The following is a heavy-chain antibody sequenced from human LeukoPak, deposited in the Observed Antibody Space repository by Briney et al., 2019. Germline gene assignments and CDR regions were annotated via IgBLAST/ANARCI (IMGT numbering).Heavy chain of an antibody. CDR3: VKGVDTTMYDAFDI. CDR2: ISSNGGST. CDR1: GFTFSNYA. J-gene: IGHJ3*02. Sequence: GGSLRLSCSVSGFTFSNYAMHWVRQAPGKGLEYVSTISSNGGSTYYADSVKGRVTTSRDNSKNTLYLQMSSLRPEDTAVYYCVKGVDTTMYDAFDIWGQGTMVTVSS. D-gene: IGHD5-18*01. V-gene: IGHV3-64D*09.